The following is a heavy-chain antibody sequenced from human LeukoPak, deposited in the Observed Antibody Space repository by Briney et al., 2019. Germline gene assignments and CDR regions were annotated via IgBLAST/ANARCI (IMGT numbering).Heavy chain of an antibody. CDR3: AKDNEQCLVLNKDFDY. Sequence: GRSLRLSCAASGFTFSSYGMHWVRQAPGKGLEWVAVISYDGSNKYYADSVKGRFTISRDNSKNTLYLQMNSLRAEDTAVYYCAKDNEQCLVLNKDFDYWGQGTLVTVSS. D-gene: IGHD6-19*01. CDR1: GFTFSSYG. J-gene: IGHJ4*02. CDR2: ISYDGSNK. V-gene: IGHV3-30*18.